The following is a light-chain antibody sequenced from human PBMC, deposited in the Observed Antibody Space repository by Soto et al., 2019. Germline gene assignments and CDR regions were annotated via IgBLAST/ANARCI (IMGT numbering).Light chain of an antibody. CDR2: DAS. CDR1: HSVTYY. J-gene: IGKJ4*01. CDR3: QQRTDCSLT. V-gene: IGKV3-11*01. Sequence: ELLSKQSPANLYLSQGQRPTLSCRASHSVTYYLAWYQQRPGQGPRPLIYDASTRATRNPARFSGSGSGTDFTLTISSLEPEDVAVYYWQQRTDCSLTFGGGTRVDIK.